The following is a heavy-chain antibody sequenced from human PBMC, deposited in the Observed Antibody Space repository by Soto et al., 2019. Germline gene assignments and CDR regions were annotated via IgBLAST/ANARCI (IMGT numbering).Heavy chain of an antibody. Sequence: QVQLVQSGAEVKKPGASVTVSCEAYGYTFRNYGITWVRQAPGQGLEWMGWVSAYNRNTNYAQKFQERVTMTTDTTTSTAYMELRSLRSDDTAIYFCASERQWESLPYWGQGTLVTVSS. CDR3: ASERQWESLPY. CDR2: VSAYNRNT. V-gene: IGHV1-18*01. CDR1: GYTFRNYG. D-gene: IGHD1-26*01. J-gene: IGHJ4*02.